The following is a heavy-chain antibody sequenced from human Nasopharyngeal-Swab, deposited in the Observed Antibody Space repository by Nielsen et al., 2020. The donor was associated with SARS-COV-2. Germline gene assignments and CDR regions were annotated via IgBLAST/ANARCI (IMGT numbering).Heavy chain of an antibody. Sequence: WIRQPPGKGLEWVAVISYDGINKYNVDSVKGRFTISRDNSKDTLYLQMNSLRAEDTAVYYCAKEGPGMFGVVGLDVWGQGTTVTVSS. J-gene: IGHJ6*02. CDR2: ISYDGINK. CDR3: AKEGPGMFGVVGLDV. V-gene: IGHV3-30*18. D-gene: IGHD3-3*01.